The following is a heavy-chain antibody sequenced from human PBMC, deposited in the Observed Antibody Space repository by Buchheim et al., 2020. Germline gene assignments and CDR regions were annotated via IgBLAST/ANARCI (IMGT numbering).Heavy chain of an antibody. CDR3: AKAGSSHSYYFDY. Sequence: QVQLVESGGGVVQPGRSLRLSCAASGFTFSSYGKHWVRQAPGKGLEWVAVISYDGSNKYYADSVKGRFTISRDNSKNTLYLQMNSLRAEDTAVYYCAKAGSSHSYYFDYWGQGTL. CDR1: GFTFSSYG. J-gene: IGHJ4*02. V-gene: IGHV3-30*18. D-gene: IGHD6-6*01. CDR2: ISYDGSNK.